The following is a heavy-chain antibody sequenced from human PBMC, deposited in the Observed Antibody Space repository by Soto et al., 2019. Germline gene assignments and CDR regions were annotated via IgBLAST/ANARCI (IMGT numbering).Heavy chain of an antibody. J-gene: IGHJ4*02. D-gene: IGHD6-13*01. CDR1: GASISSYY. CDR3: SAGKDY. CDR2: MHYSGTT. Sequence: QVQLQESGPGLVKPSETLSLTCTVSGASISSYYWNWIRQPPGKGLEWIGNMHYSGTTNYNPSLTSRVTISVDTSKNQFSLKLSSVTAADTAVYYCSAGKDYWGQGTLVTVSS. V-gene: IGHV4-59*01.